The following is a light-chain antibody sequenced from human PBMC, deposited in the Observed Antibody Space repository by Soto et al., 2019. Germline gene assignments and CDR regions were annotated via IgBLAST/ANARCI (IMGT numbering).Light chain of an antibody. CDR1: ISDVGGYNF. CDR2: DVS. Sequence: QSALTQPRSVSGSPEQSVAISCTGTISDVGGYNFVSWYQQYPGKAPKLMIYDVSQRPSGVPDRFSGSKSGNTASLTISGLQAEDEADYYCCSYAGNYVIFGGGTKLTVL. J-gene: IGLJ2*01. CDR3: CSYAGNYVI. V-gene: IGLV2-11*01.